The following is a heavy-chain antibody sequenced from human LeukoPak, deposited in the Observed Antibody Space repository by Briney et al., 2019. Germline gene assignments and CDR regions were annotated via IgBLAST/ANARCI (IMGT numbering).Heavy chain of an antibody. D-gene: IGHD1-26*01. CDR3: ARVGDEVAEDDY. Sequence: GGSLRLSCAASGFTFSSYSMNWVRQAPGKGLEWVSSISSGSRYIYYADSVKGRFTISRDNAKNSLYLQMNSLRAEDMAVYYCARVGDEVAEDDYWGQGTLVTVSS. CDR1: GFTFSSYS. J-gene: IGHJ4*02. V-gene: IGHV3-21*01. CDR2: ISSGSRYI.